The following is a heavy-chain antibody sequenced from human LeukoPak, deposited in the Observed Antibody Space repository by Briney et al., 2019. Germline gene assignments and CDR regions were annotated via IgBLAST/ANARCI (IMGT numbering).Heavy chain of an antibody. CDR1: GYTFTGYY. J-gene: IGHJ4*02. D-gene: IGHD2-21*01. Sequence: ASVKVSCKASGYTFTGYYMHWVRQAPGQGLEWMGWINPNSGATNYAQRFQGRVTMTRDTSISTAYMELSSLRFEDTAVYYCTRSVRNGHIDYWGQGTLVTVSS. V-gene: IGHV1-2*02. CDR2: INPNSGAT. CDR3: TRSVRNGHIDY.